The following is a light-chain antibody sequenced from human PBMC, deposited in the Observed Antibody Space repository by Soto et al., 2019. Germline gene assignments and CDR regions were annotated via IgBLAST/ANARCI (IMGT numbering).Light chain of an antibody. V-gene: IGLV2-8*01. CDR2: EVN. J-gene: IGLJ1*01. CDR3: SSYADSSNV. Sequence: QSALTQPPSASGSPGQSVAISCTGTSSDVGGYNYVSWYQQHPGKAPKLMIYEVNKRPSGVPDRFSGSKSGNTASLTVSGLQAEDDADYYCSSYADSSNVFGTGTKLTVL. CDR1: SSDVGGYNY.